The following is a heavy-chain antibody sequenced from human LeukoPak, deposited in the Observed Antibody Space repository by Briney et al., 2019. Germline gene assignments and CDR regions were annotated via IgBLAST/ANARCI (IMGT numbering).Heavy chain of an antibody. Sequence: GESLKISCKGSGYSFTSYWIGLVRQMPGKGLEWMGIIYPGDSDTRYSPSFQGQVTISADKSISTAYLQWSSLKASDTAMYYCARRGEYYDSSGSHDAFDIWGQGTMVTVSS. CDR3: ARRGEYYDSSGSHDAFDI. CDR2: IYPGDSDT. J-gene: IGHJ3*02. CDR1: GYSFTSYW. D-gene: IGHD3-22*01. V-gene: IGHV5-51*01.